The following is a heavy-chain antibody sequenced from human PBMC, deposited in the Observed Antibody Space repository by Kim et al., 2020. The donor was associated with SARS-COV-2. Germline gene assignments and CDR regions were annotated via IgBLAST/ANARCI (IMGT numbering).Heavy chain of an antibody. D-gene: IGHD6-13*01. V-gene: IGHV4-34*01. CDR3: GSYSSSWYRGGPFDY. Sequence: PSLKSRVTISVDTSKNQFSLKLSSVTAADTAVYYCGSYSSSWYRGGPFDYWGQGTLVTVSS. J-gene: IGHJ4*02.